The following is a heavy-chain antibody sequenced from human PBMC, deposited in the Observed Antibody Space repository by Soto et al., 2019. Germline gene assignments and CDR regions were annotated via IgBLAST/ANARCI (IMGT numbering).Heavy chain of an antibody. V-gene: IGHV1-2*02. J-gene: IGHJ4*02. CDR1: GYIFAGYY. D-gene: IGHD3-16*01. CDR3: ASVGYYDYVWGSSGVAN. CDR2: INPNGGAT. Sequence: QVQLVQSGAEVKMPGASVKVSCKASGYIFAGYYIDWVRQAPGQGLEWMGWINPNGGATDYPEQFKSRISMTRDMAITKAYMDPTCLTSVGAAVGYSASVGYYDYVWGSSGVANWGQATLIPVYS.